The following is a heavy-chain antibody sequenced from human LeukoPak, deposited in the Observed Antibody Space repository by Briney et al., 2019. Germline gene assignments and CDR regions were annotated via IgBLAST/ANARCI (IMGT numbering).Heavy chain of an antibody. V-gene: IGHV1-69*13. Sequence: SVKVSCKASGGTFSSYAISWVRQAPGQGLEWMGGIIPIFGTANYAQKFQGRLTITADEPTSTAYMELSSLRSEDTAVYYCARTYYYDSSGYYFDYWGQGTLVTVSS. D-gene: IGHD3-22*01. CDR3: ARTYYYDSSGYYFDY. CDR1: GGTFSSYA. J-gene: IGHJ4*02. CDR2: IIPIFGTA.